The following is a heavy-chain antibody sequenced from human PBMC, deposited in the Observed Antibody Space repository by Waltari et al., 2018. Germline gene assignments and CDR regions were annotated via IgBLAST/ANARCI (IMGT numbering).Heavy chain of an antibody. CDR2: IKEDESET. J-gene: IGHJ4*02. V-gene: IGHV3-7*01. CDR1: GFTFRRHW. Sequence: LRLSCAASGFTFRRHWMTWVRQAPGKGLEWVANIKEDESETYYADSVKGRFAIARDNAKNSVYLQMNSLRVDDTAINYCTKNTWAEAGSDWGQGILVTVSS. D-gene: IGHD6-19*01. CDR3: TKNTWAEAGSD.